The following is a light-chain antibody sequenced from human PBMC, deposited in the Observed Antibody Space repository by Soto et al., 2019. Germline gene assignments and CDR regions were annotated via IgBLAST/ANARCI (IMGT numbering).Light chain of an antibody. CDR1: QDISHY. CDR3: QQYENLPFT. Sequence: DIQMTQSPPSLSASVGDRVTITCQASQDISHYLNWYQQKPGKAPKVLIHDTSNLEAGVPSTFSGSGSGTDFTLTINSLQPEDVGTYYCQQYENLPFTFGPGTKVDIK. J-gene: IGKJ3*01. V-gene: IGKV1-33*01. CDR2: DTS.